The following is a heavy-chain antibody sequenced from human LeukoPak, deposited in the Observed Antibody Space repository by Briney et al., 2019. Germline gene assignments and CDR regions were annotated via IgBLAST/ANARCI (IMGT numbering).Heavy chain of an antibody. V-gene: IGHV4-34*01. Sequence: SETLSLTCAVYGGSFSGYYWSWIRQPPGKGLEWIGEINHSRSTNYNPSLKSRVTISVDTSKNQFSLKLSSVTAADTAVYYCARPGPNWFDPWGQGTLVTVSS. D-gene: IGHD7-27*01. CDR2: INHSRST. CDR1: GGSFSGYY. J-gene: IGHJ5*02. CDR3: ARPGPNWFDP.